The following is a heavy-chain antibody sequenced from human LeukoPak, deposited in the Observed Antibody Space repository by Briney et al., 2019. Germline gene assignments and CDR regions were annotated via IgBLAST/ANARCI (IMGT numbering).Heavy chain of an antibody. J-gene: IGHJ4*02. CDR3: ARDRAAAGNYYFDY. CDR2: ISPNSGGT. D-gene: IGHD6-13*01. Sequence: ASVKVSCKASGYTFTGYFMHWVRQAPGQGLEWMGWISPNSGGTNYAQKFQGRVTMTRDTSISTAYMELSRLRSDDTAVYYCARDRAAAGNYYFDYWGQGTLVTVSS. V-gene: IGHV1-2*02. CDR1: GYTFTGYF.